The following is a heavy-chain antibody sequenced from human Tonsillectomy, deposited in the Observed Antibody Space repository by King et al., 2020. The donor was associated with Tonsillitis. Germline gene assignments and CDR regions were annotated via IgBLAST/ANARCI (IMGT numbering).Heavy chain of an antibody. J-gene: IGHJ6*02. D-gene: IGHD1-26*01. CDR3: AKGGRWEDYYYYGMDV. Sequence: VQLVESGGGLVRPGGSLRLSCAASGFTFSGYAMTWVRQAPGKGLEWVSAINSDGGRTSYADSVKGRFTISRDNSKNTLYLQMNSLRAEDTAVYYCAKGGRWEDYYYYGMDVWGQGTTVTVSS. V-gene: IGHV3-23*04. CDR2: INSDGGRT. CDR1: GFTFSGYA.